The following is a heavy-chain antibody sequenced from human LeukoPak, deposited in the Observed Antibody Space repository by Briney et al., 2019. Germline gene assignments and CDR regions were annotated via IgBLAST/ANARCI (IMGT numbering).Heavy chain of an antibody. V-gene: IGHV3-23*01. CDR3: AKDNSLRLTQRGYFDY. D-gene: IGHD3-16*01. Sequence: GGSLRLSCAASGFAFSNYAMSWVRQAPGKGLEWVSGISGSGSSTYYADSVKGRFTISRDSSKNTLYLQMNSLRAEDTAVYYCAKDNSLRLTQRGYFDYWGQGTLVTVSS. J-gene: IGHJ4*02. CDR2: ISGSGSST. CDR1: GFAFSNYA.